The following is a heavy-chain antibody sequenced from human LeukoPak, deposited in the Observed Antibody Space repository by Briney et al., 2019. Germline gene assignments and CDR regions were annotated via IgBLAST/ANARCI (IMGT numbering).Heavy chain of an antibody. CDR2: IYYSGST. J-gene: IGHJ4*02. CDR1: GGSISSGDYY. D-gene: IGHD1-26*01. CDR3: AREPRIVGAITGY. V-gene: IGHV4-30-4*01. Sequence: PSETLSLTCTVSGGSISSGDYYWIWIRQPPGKGLEWIGYIYYSGSTYYNPSLKSRVTISVDTSKNQFSLKLSSVTAADTAVYYCAREPRIVGAITGYWGQGTLVTVSS.